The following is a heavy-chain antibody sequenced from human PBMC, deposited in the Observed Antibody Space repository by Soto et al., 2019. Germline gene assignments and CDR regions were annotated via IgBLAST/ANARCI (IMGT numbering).Heavy chain of an antibody. V-gene: IGHV1-18*01. Sequence: QVQLVQYGAEVKKPGASVKVSCKASGYTFTSYGISWVRQAPGQGLEWMGWISAYIGNTSYAQKLLGRVTMTSDTATSTAYMERRSRRSYDTAVYYCARCSGSPNRYNYSYGMAVWGQRTTVTVSS. CDR1: GYTFTSYG. CDR2: ISAYIGNT. D-gene: IGHD2-15*01. CDR3: ARCSGSPNRYNYSYGMAV. J-gene: IGHJ6*02.